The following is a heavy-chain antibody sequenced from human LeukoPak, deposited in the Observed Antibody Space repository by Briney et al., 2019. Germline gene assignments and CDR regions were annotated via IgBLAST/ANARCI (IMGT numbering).Heavy chain of an antibody. V-gene: IGHV3-21*01. D-gene: IGHD2-15*01. CDR1: GFTFSSYA. Sequence: PAGSLRLSCAASGFTFSSYAMTWVRQAPGKGLEWVSSMSSGGSSNYYPAPMSGRFTIFRNNDKESLLLLMNRPRVEDAVFYYCARGRPTGSSRRFVVQWGQGTLVTVSS. CDR2: MSSGGSSN. J-gene: IGHJ4*02. CDR3: ARGRPTGSSRRFVVQ.